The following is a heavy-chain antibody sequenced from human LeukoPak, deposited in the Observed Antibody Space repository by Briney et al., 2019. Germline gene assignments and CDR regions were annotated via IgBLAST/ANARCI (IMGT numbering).Heavy chain of an antibody. V-gene: IGHV4-59*08. J-gene: IGHJ5*02. CDR3: ARRSHENGMITANNWFDP. CDR2: IYYSGST. CDR1: GGSISSSY. Sequence: SETLSLTCTVSGGSISSSYWGWIRQPPGQGLEWIGYIYYSGSTNYNPSLKSRVTISVDTSKNQFSLKLTSVTAADTAVYYCARRSHENGMITANNWFDPWGQGTLVTVSS. D-gene: IGHD3-16*01.